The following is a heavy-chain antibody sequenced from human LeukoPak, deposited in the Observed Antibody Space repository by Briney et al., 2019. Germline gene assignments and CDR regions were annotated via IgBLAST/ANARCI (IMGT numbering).Heavy chain of an antibody. J-gene: IGHJ4*02. CDR2: IIPIFGTA. CDR1: GGTFSRYA. CDR3: ARARPTYYFDY. V-gene: IGHV1-69*13. Sequence: ASVKVSCKASGGTFSRYAISWVRQAPGQGLEWMGGIIPIFGTANYAQKFQGRVTITADESTSTAYMELSSLRSEDTAVYYCARARPTYYFDYWGQGTLVTVSS.